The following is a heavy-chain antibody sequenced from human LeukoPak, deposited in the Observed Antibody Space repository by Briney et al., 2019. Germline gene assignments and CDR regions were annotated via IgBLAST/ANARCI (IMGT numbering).Heavy chain of an antibody. V-gene: IGHV4-4*07. CDR3: ARDMRGSSWVRGYYYMDV. J-gene: IGHJ6*03. D-gene: IGHD6-13*01. CDR2: IYTSGST. Sequence: SETLSLTCTVPGGSISSYYWSWIRQPAGKGLEWIGRIYTSGSTNYNPSLKSRVTMSVDTSKNQFSLKLSSVTAADTAVYYCARDMRGSSWVRGYYYMDVWGKGTTVTISS. CDR1: GGSISSYY.